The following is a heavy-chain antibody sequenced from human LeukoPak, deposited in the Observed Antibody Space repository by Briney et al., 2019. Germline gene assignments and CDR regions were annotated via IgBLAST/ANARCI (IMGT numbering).Heavy chain of an antibody. V-gene: IGHV3-53*01. Sequence: QPGGSLRLSYGASGFSVSFNYMTWVRQAPGKGLEWVSGITGDASVTYDADSVKGRFNISRDNAKNTLYLQLNSLRVEDTAVYYCAKAYSSSLYGDAFHIWSQGTKVTVS. J-gene: IGHJ3*02. D-gene: IGHD6-13*01. CDR2: ITGDASVT. CDR3: AKAYSSSLYGDAFHI. CDR1: GFSVSFNY.